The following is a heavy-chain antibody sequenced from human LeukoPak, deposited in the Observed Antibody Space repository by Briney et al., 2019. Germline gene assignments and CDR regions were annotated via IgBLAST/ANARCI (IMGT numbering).Heavy chain of an antibody. Sequence: TLSLTCTVSGGSISSGGYYWSWIRQHPGKGLEWIGYIYYSGSTYYNPSLKSRVTISVDTSKNQFSLKLSSVTAADTAVYYCARVLVTMARGVWWFDPWGQGTLVTVSS. CDR1: GGSISSGGYY. J-gene: IGHJ5*02. CDR3: ARVLVTMARGVWWFDP. V-gene: IGHV4-31*03. CDR2: IYYSGST. D-gene: IGHD3-10*01.